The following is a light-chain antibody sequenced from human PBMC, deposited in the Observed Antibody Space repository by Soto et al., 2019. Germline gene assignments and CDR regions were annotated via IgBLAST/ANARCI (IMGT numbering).Light chain of an antibody. V-gene: IGKV1-12*02. CDR2: AAS. J-gene: IGKJ4*01. Sequence: DIQMTQSPSSVSASVGDRVTITCRASQGLSSYLASYQQKPGKAPKILIYAASNLQRGVPSRFSGRGSGTDFTLTIISLQPEDFATYFCLSGHSRPFGGGTKVEIK. CDR1: QGLSSY. CDR3: LSGHSRP.